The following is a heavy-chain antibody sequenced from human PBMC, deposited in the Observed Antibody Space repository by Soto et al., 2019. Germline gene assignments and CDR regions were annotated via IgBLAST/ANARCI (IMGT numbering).Heavy chain of an antibody. CDR3: ARLLSVAGPRNGAFDI. Sequence: GESLKISCKGSGYSFTSYWIGWVRQMPGKGLESMGIIYPGDSDTRYSPSFQGQVTISADKSISTAYLQWSSLKASDTAMYYCARLLSVAGPRNGAFDIWGQGTMVTVSS. CDR1: GYSFTSYW. V-gene: IGHV5-51*01. J-gene: IGHJ3*02. CDR2: IYPGDSDT. D-gene: IGHD2-8*01.